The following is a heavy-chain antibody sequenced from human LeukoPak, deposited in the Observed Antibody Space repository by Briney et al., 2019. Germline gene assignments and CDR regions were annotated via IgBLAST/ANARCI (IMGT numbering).Heavy chain of an antibody. V-gene: IGHV4-61*08. J-gene: IGHJ2*01. CDR2: IYYSGST. D-gene: IGHD6-19*01. Sequence: PSETLSLTCTVSGGSISSGGYYWSWIRQHPGKGLECIGYIYYSGSTTYNPSLKSRVTISVDTSKNQFSLKLSSVTAADTAVYYCARRIWADWYFDLWGRGTLVTVSS. CDR3: ARRIWADWYFDL. CDR1: GGSISSGGYY.